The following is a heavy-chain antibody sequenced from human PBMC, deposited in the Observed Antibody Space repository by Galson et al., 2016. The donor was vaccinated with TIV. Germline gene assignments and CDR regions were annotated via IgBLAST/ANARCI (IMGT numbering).Heavy chain of an antibody. CDR3: AKVGARGYGDYPYSLEY. V-gene: IGHV3-30*18. J-gene: IGHJ4*02. CDR2: ISFDGNNQ. CDR1: GFIFSIYG. D-gene: IGHD4-17*01. Sequence: SLRLSCAASGFIFSIYGMHWVRQAPGKGLEWVTLISFDGNNQYYADSVKGRFTSSRDNSKNTMYLHMNSLRTEDTAVYYCAKVGARGYGDYPYSLEYWGQGTLVTVSS.